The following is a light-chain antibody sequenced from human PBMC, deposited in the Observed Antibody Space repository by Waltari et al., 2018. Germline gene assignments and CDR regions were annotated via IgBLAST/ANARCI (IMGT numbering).Light chain of an antibody. CDR2: GEA. V-gene: IGKV3-20*01. J-gene: IGKJ1*01. CDR3: QHYVRLPAT. CDR1: QSVSRA. Sequence: EIVLTQSPGSLSSSPGERVTLSCRASQSVSRALAWYQQKPGQAPRLLSFGEATRATGIPDRFSGSGSETDFSLTISRLEPEDFAVYYCQHYVRLPATFGRGTKVEIK.